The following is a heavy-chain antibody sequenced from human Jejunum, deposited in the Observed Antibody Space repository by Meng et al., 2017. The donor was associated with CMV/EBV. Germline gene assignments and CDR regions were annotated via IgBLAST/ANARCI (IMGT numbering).Heavy chain of an antibody. CDR3: ARFSIVGRTNAFDI. J-gene: IGHJ3*02. Sequence: SGFTVSPDSMSWVRQAPGKGLEWVSSIYIGSSTDYADSVKGRFTISRDNPKNTLILQMNNLRPEDTALYYCARFSIVGRTNAFDIWGHGTMGTVSS. CDR2: IYIGSST. V-gene: IGHV3-53*01. CDR1: GFTVSPDS. D-gene: IGHD1-26*01.